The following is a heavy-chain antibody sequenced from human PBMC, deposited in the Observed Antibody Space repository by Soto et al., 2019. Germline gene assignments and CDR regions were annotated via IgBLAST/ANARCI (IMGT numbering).Heavy chain of an antibody. CDR1: GGSFSGYY. D-gene: IGHD5-12*01. Sequence: PSETLSLTCAVYGGSFSGYYWSWIRQPPGKGLEWIGEINHSGSTNYNPSLKSRVTISVDTSKNQFSLRLSSVTAEDTAVYYCARGLYSGWHYFDYWGQGTLVTVSS. CDR2: INHSGST. J-gene: IGHJ4*02. CDR3: ARGLYSGWHYFDY. V-gene: IGHV4-34*01.